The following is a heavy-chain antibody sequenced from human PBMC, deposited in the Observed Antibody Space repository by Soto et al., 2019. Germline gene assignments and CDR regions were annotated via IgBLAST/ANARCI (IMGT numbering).Heavy chain of an antibody. CDR1: GFTFSSYA. J-gene: IGHJ4*02. V-gene: IGHV3-30-3*01. CDR2: ISYDGSNK. Sequence: GGSLRLSCAASGFTFSSYAMHWVRQAPGKGLEWVAVISYDGSNKYYADSVKGRFTISRDNSKNTLYLQMNSLRAEDTAVYYCARDGSVWFGELPPPYYFDYWGQGTLVTVSS. CDR3: ARDGSVWFGELPPPYYFDY. D-gene: IGHD3-10*01.